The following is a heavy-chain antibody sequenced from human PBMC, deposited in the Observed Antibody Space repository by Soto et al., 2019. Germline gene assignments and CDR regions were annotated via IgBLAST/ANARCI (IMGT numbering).Heavy chain of an antibody. J-gene: IGHJ4*02. CDR3: ARGRASGSYYLLDY. V-gene: IGHV1-8*01. D-gene: IGHD3-10*01. Sequence: GASVKVSCKASGETFNTYDIYWVRQATGHGLEWMGWINPNSGNIGYAQRFQGRVTMTRDTAIRTAYMEVSSLRSDDTAVYYCARGRASGSYYLLDYWGQGTLVTVSS. CDR1: GETFNTYD. CDR2: INPNSGNI.